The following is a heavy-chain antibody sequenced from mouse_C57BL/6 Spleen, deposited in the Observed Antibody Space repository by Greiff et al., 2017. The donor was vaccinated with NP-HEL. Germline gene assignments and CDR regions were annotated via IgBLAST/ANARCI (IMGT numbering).Heavy chain of an antibody. D-gene: IGHD3-3*01. Sequence: EVKLVESGGGLVQPKGSLKLSCAASGFSFNTYAMNWVRQAPGKGLEWVARIRSKSNNYATYYAVSVKDRFTISRDDSESRLYLQMNNVKTEDTAMYYCVRLGAVGAMDYWGQGTSVTVSS. CDR1: GFSFNTYA. V-gene: IGHV10-1*01. CDR2: IRSKSNNYAT. J-gene: IGHJ4*01. CDR3: VRLGAVGAMDY.